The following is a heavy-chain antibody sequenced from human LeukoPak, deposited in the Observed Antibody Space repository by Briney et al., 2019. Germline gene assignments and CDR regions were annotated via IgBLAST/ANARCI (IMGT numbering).Heavy chain of an antibody. CDR1: GFTFSSYS. J-gene: IGHJ6*02. D-gene: IGHD5-18*01. CDR2: ISSSSSYI. Sequence: GGSLRLSCAASGFTFSSYSMTWVRQAPGKGLEWVSSISSSSSYIYYADSVKGRFTISRDNAKNSLYLQMNSLRAEDTAVYYCARRQTAIPYGMDVWGQGTTVTVSS. V-gene: IGHV3-21*01. CDR3: ARRQTAIPYGMDV.